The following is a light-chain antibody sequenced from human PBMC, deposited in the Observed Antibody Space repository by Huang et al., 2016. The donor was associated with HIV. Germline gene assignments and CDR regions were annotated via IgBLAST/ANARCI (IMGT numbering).Light chain of an antibody. CDR2: AAS. J-gene: IGKJ3*01. CDR1: QRVSSTY. Sequence: EIVLTQSPGTLSLSPGERATLSCKTSQRVSSTYLAWFQQKSGQAPRLLIYAASRRASGTPDRITGSGSGTDFTLTISRLEPEDFAVYYCQQYQTSPFTFGPGTKVDI. V-gene: IGKV3-20*01. CDR3: QQYQTSPFT.